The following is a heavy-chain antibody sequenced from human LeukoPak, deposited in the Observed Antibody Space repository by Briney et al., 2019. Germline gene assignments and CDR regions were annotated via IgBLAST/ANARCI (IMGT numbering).Heavy chain of an antibody. Sequence: EAAVKVSCKASGYTFTSYDINWVRQATGQGLGWMGWMNPNSGNTGYAQKFQGRVTMTRNTSISTAYMELSSLRSEDTAVYYCARGRRDGYNYFDYYYYMDVWGKGTTVTISS. V-gene: IGHV1-8*01. D-gene: IGHD5-24*01. CDR3: ARGRRDGYNYFDYYYYMDV. J-gene: IGHJ6*03. CDR1: GYTFTSYD. CDR2: MNPNSGNT.